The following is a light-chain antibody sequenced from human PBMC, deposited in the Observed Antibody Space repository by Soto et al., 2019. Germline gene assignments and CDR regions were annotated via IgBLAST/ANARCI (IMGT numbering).Light chain of an antibody. J-gene: IGLJ1*01. CDR1: SSDVGSYNL. CDR3: CSYAGSSTYV. CDR2: EGS. Sequence: QSVLTQPASVSGSPGQSITISCTGTSSDVGSYNLVSWYQQHPGKAPKLMIYEGSKRPSGVSKRFSGSKSGNTASLTISGLQAVDEADYYCCSYAGSSTYVFGTGTKVTVL. V-gene: IGLV2-23*01.